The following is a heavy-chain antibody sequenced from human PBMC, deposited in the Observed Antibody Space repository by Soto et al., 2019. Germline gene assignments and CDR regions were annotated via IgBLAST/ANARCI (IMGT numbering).Heavy chain of an antibody. CDR1: GFTLTNGW. V-gene: IGHV3-15*07. CDR2: IRSKADGGTT. CDR3: STGRYRHGSDY. Sequence: EVQLVESGGGLVKPGESLRLSCADSGFTLTNGWLTWVRQAPGKGLEWVGRIRSKADGGTTDYSAPVKGRFTISRDDSKDTLYLQMNSLKDEDTVGYYCSTGRYRHGSDYWGPGTLVTVSS. J-gene: IGHJ4*02. D-gene: IGHD5-18*01.